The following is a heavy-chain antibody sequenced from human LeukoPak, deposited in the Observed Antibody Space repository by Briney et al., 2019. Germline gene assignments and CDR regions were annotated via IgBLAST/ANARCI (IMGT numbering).Heavy chain of an antibody. D-gene: IGHD3-9*01. Sequence: GGALRLSCAASGFSFNNYAMSFVRHAPEKGLEWVSTIGFGDDSASYADSVKGRLTISRDNSKNPLYLQMNYLRADDTAVSYCAKAPPSVGGRHDWLLDSWGQGTLVTVSS. CDR1: GFSFNNYA. CDR3: AKAPPSVGGRHDWLLDS. J-gene: IGHJ5*02. V-gene: IGHV3-23*01. CDR2: IGFGDDSA.